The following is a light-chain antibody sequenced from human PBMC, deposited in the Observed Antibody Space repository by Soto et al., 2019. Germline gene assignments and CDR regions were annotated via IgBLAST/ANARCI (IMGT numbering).Light chain of an antibody. Sequence: DIQMTQSPSSLSASVGDRVTITCQASQHIIDDLNWYQQKPGKAPKLLIYDASNLETGVPSRFSGSGSGTDFTFPINSLQPEDIATYYCQQYDDLPLTFGQGTKLEI. CDR3: QQYDDLPLT. CDR2: DAS. CDR1: QHIIDD. J-gene: IGKJ2*01. V-gene: IGKV1-33*01.